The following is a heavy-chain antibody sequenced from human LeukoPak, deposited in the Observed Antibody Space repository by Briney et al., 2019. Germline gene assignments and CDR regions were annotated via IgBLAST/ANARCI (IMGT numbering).Heavy chain of an antibody. CDR2: IGTAGDT. Sequence: PGGSLRLSCAASGFTFSSYDMHWVRQATGKGLEWVSAIGTAGDTYYTGSVKGRFTISRENAKNSFYLQMNSLRAGDTAVYYCARVAKERVGGVYYFDYWGQGTLVTVSS. CDR1: GFTFSSYD. CDR3: ARVAKERVGGVYYFDY. J-gene: IGHJ4*02. V-gene: IGHV3-13*01. D-gene: IGHD3-3*01.